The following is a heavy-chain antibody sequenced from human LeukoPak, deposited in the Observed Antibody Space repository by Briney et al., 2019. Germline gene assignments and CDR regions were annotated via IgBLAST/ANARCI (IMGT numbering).Heavy chain of an antibody. CDR1: GYTFTSYD. Sequence: ASVKVSCKASGYTFTSYDINWVRQTTGQGLEWMGWMNPNSGNTGYAQKFQGRVTMTRTTSMSTAYMELNSLRSEDTAVYYCAISSSSFYYYYGMDVWGQGTTVTVSS. CDR2: MNPNSGNT. V-gene: IGHV1-8*01. D-gene: IGHD6-6*01. J-gene: IGHJ6*02. CDR3: AISSSSFYYYYGMDV.